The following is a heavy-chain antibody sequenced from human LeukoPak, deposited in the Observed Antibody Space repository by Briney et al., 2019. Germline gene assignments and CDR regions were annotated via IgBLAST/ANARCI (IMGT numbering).Heavy chain of an antibody. V-gene: IGHV4-34*01. CDR1: GGSFSGYY. CDR2: INHSGST. Sequence: KPSETLSLTCAVYGGSFSGYYWSWIRQPPGKGLEWIGEINHSGSTNYNPSLKSRVTISVDTSKNQFSLKLSSVTAADTAVYYCARGLRFLEWFIRSNYFDYWGQGTLVTVSS. CDR3: ARGLRFLEWFIRSNYFDY. J-gene: IGHJ4*02. D-gene: IGHD3-3*01.